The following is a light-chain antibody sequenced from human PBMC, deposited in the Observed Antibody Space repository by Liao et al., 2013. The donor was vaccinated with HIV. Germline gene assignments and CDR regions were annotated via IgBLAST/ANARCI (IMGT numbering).Light chain of an antibody. J-gene: IGLJ1*01. CDR2: YDS. Sequence: SYELTQPPSVSVAPGETARVTCGGNNIGGKSVHWYQQQPGQAPVLVISYDSERPSGIPERFSGSNSGNTATLTISRVEAGDEADYYCQVWDGKNDHYVFGSATKVTVL. CDR1: NIGGKS. CDR3: QVWDGKNDHYV. V-gene: IGLV3-21*04.